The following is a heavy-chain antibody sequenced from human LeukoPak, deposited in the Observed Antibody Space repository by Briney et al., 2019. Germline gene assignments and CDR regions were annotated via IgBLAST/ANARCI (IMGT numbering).Heavy chain of an antibody. J-gene: IGHJ4*02. CDR3: ARDRRRVLLWFGEAGYFDY. D-gene: IGHD3-10*01. CDR1: GYTFTGYY. Sequence: ASVKVSCKASGYTFTGYYMHWVRQAPGQGLEWMGWINPNSGGTNYAQKFQRRVTMTRDTFISTAYMELSRLRSDDTAVYYCARDRRRVLLWFGEAGYFDYWGQGTLVTVSS. CDR2: INPNSGGT. V-gene: IGHV1-2*02.